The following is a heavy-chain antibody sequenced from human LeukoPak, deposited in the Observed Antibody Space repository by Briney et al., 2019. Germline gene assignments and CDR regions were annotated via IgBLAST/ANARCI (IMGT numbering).Heavy chain of an antibody. CDR3: AKERSTVGTPLFDN. D-gene: IGHD2-15*01. CDR2: ISSSSSYI. V-gene: IGHV3-21*04. J-gene: IGHJ4*02. Sequence: NPGGSLRLSCAASGFTFSSYSMNWVRQAPGKGLEWVSSISSSSSYIYYADSVKGRFTISRDNSKNMPYLQMNGLRAEDTALYYCAKERSTVGTPLFDNWGQGILVTVSS. CDR1: GFTFSSYS.